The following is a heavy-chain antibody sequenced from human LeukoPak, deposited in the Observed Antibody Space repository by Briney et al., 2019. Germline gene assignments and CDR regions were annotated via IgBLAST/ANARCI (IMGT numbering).Heavy chain of an antibody. D-gene: IGHD3-3*01. CDR1: GFAFSDAW. J-gene: IGHJ4*02. CDR3: ARSQGEFWSNY. V-gene: IGHV3-11*03. CDR2: ISSSSSYT. Sequence: GGSLRLSCAASGFAFSDAWMSWVRQAPGKGLEWVSYISSSSSYTNYADSVKGRFTISRDNAKNSLYLQMNSLRAEDTAVYYCARSQGEFWSNYWGQGTLVTVSS.